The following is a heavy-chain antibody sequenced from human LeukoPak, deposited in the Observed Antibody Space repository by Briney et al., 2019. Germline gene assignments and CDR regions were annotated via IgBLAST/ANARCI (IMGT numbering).Heavy chain of an antibody. CDR2: INSGSDAV. Sequence: GGSLRLSCAASGFTFSSYSMNWVRQAPGKGLEWVSYINSGSDAVDYADSMKGRFTISRDNSKNTLYLQMNSLRAEDTAVYYCARVTVNGVYFYFDYRGQGTLVTVSS. V-gene: IGHV3-48*01. CDR3: ARVTVNGVYFYFDY. D-gene: IGHD4-17*01. J-gene: IGHJ4*02. CDR1: GFTFSSYS.